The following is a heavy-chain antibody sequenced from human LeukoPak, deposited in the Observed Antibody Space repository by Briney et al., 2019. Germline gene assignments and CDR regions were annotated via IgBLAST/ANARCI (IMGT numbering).Heavy chain of an antibody. CDR1: GASITNYY. J-gene: IGHJ4*02. V-gene: IGHV4-4*07. CDR2: IYTSGST. D-gene: IGHD3-3*01. Sequence: PSETLSLTCTVSGASITNYYWSWIRQPAGKALEWIGRIYTSGSTNYNPSLKSRVTMSVDTSKNQFSLKLSSVTAADTAVYYCARDYDFWSGYYTFDYWGQGTLVTVSS. CDR3: ARDYDFWSGYYTFDY.